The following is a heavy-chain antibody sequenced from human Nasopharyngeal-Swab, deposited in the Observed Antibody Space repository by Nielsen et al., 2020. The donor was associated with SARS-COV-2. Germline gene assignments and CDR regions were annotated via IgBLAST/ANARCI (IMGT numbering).Heavy chain of an antibody. D-gene: IGHD6-19*01. CDR2: IYYSGTT. Sequence: SETLSLTCTVSGDSISSYCWSWIRQPPGKGLEWIGYIYYSGTTNYNPSLKSRVTISVDTSNNQFSLKLSSVTAADTAVYYCARHLAVAGDFDYWGQGTLVTVSS. CDR1: GDSISSYC. CDR3: ARHLAVAGDFDY. J-gene: IGHJ4*02. V-gene: IGHV4-59*08.